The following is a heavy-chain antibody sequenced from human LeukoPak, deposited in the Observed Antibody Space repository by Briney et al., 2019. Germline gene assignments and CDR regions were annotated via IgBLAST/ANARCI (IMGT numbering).Heavy chain of an antibody. V-gene: IGHV3-15*01. Sequence: GGSLRLSCAASGFPFSDDWMSWVRQAPGKGLEWVGRIKKKGDGGTTDYAAPVKGRFTISRDDSKNMLYLEMNNLKIEDTAVYYCTTVTMVRDYDYWGQGPLVTVPS. D-gene: IGHD3-10*01. CDR1: GFPFSDDW. CDR3: TTVTMVRDYDY. J-gene: IGHJ4*02. CDR2: IKKKGDGGTT.